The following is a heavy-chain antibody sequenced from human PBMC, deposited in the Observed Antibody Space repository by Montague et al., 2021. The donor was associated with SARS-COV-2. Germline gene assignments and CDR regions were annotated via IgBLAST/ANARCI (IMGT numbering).Heavy chain of an antibody. J-gene: IGHJ4*02. CDR1: GFTFSSYG. Sequence: SLRLSCAASGFTFSSYGMHWVRQAPGKGLEWVAVIWYDGSNKYYADSVKGRFTISRDNSKNTLYLQMNSLRAEDTAVYYCAKPFYDYSWGSYRQTGYFDYWGQGPLVTVSS. CDR2: IWYDGSNK. CDR3: AKPFYDYSWGSYRQTGYFDY. D-gene: IGHD3-16*02. V-gene: IGHV3-33*06.